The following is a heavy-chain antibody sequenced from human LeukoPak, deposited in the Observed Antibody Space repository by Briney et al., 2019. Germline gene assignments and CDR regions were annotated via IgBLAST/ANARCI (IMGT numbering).Heavy chain of an antibody. J-gene: IGHJ4*02. V-gene: IGHV3-53*01. CDR3: ARDLVVVTGISDY. Sequence: PGGSLRLSCAASGFTFSNYAMRWVRQAPGKGLEWVSFIYSAANTHYSDSVKGRFTISIDNSKNTLYLQMNSLRAEDTAVYYCARDLVVVTGISDYWGQGTLVTVSS. D-gene: IGHD2-21*02. CDR2: IYSAANT. CDR1: GFTFSNYA.